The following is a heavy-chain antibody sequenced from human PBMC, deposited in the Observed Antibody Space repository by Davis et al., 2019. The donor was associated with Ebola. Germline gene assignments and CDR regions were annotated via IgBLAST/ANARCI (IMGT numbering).Heavy chain of an antibody. D-gene: IGHD1-26*01. CDR2: INYSGST. V-gene: IGHV4-59*01. J-gene: IGHJ6*01. CDR1: GCSISSYY. Sequence: SETLSLTCTVSGCSISSYYWSWIRQPPGKGLEWIGYINYSGSTNYNPSLKSRVTISVDTSSNQCSLKLSSVTAADTAVYYCARTYTVGHHYGMDVWGQGTTVTVSS. CDR3: ARTYTVGHHYGMDV.